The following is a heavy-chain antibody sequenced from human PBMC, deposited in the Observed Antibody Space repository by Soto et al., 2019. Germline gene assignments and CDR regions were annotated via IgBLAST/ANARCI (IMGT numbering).Heavy chain of an antibody. D-gene: IGHD1-1*01. Sequence: SETLSLTCAVSGGSISSGGYSWSWIRQPPGKGLEWIGYIYHSGSTYYNPSLKSRVTISVDRSKNQFSLKLSSVTAADTAVYYCARSKELEPEFDYWGQGTLVTVSS. CDR2: IYHSGST. J-gene: IGHJ4*02. CDR1: GGSISSGGYS. CDR3: ARSKELEPEFDY. V-gene: IGHV4-30-2*01.